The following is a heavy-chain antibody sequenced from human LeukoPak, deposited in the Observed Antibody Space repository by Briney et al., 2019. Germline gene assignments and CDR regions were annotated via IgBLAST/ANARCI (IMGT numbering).Heavy chain of an antibody. V-gene: IGHV3-48*01. J-gene: IGHJ4*02. CDR2: ISHSGNSK. D-gene: IGHD3-10*01. CDR3: ARSKRGVLAY. Sequence: GGSLRLSCVASGFTFSTFAMTWVRQAPGKGLGWISYISHSGNSKFYADSVKGRFTISRDNARNSSYLQMGSLRADDTAIYYCARSKRGVLAYWGQGILVTVSS. CDR1: GFTFSTFA.